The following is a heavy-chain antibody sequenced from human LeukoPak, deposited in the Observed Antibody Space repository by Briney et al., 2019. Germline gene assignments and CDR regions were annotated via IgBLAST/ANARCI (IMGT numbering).Heavy chain of an antibody. CDR3: ARAGVKWELLKVSHNWFDP. J-gene: IGHJ5*02. V-gene: IGHV4-4*02. Sequence: PSETLSLTCAVSGGSISSSNWWSWVRQPPGKGLEWIGEIYHSGSTNYNPSLKSRVTISVDTSKNQFSLKLSSVTAADTAVYYCARAGVKWELLKVSHNWFDPWGQGTLVTVSS. CDR1: GGSISSSNW. CDR2: IYHSGST. D-gene: IGHD1-26*01.